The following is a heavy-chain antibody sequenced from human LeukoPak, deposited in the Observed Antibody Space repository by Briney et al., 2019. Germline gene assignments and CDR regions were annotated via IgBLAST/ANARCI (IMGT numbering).Heavy chain of an antibody. J-gene: IGHJ4*02. D-gene: IGHD3-9*01. CDR2: KFYTGST. V-gene: IGHV4-59*08. CDR3: ARGDLRYAWGGYFDY. Sequence: SETLSLTCSVSGGSISGYYWTWIRQPPGKGLEWIGYKFYTGSTNYNPSLKSRVTISVDTSKNQFSLKLSSVTAADTAVYYCARGDLRYAWGGYFDYWGQGTLVTVSS. CDR1: GGSISGYY.